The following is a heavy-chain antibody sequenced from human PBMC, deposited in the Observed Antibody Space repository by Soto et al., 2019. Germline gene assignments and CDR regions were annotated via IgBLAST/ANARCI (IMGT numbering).Heavy chain of an antibody. CDR3: ARTLGYSYGTGTFDY. J-gene: IGHJ4*02. CDR1: GFTFSSYA. Sequence: GSLRLSCAASGFTFSSYAMHWVRQAPGKGLEWVAVISYDGSNKYYADSVKGRFTISRDNSKNTRYLQMNSLRAEDTAVCYCARTLGYSYGTGTFDYWGQGTLVTSPQ. CDR2: ISYDGSNK. V-gene: IGHV3-30-3*01. D-gene: IGHD5-18*01.